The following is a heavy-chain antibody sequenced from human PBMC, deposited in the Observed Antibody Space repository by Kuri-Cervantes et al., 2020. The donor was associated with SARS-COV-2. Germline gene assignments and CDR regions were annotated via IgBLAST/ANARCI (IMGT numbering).Heavy chain of an antibody. V-gene: IGHV3-23*01. CDR3: AKGDYCSSTSCYSYYYYYYGMDV. CDR1: GFTFSSYA. CDR2: ISGSGGST. J-gene: IGHJ6*02. Sequence: GESLKISCAASGFTFSSYAMSWVRQAPGKGLEWVSAISGSGGSTYYADSVKGRFTTSRDNSKNTLYLQMNSLRAEDTVVYYCAKGDYCSSTSCYSYYYYYYGMDVWGQGTTVTVSS. D-gene: IGHD2-2*01.